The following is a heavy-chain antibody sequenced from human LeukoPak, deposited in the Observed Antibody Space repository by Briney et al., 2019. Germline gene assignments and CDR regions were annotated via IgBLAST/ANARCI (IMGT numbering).Heavy chain of an antibody. CDR2: ISYDGNDK. Sequence: GGSLRLSCAASGFTFSNYAMHWVRQAPGKGLEWVAIISYDGNDKYYTDSVKGRFTISRDKSKNTLYLQMNSLRSEDTAVYYCAREYQLLSRFHDAFDIWGQGTMVTVSS. CDR3: AREYQLLSRFHDAFDI. J-gene: IGHJ3*02. CDR1: GFTFSNYA. D-gene: IGHD2-2*01. V-gene: IGHV3-30-3*01.